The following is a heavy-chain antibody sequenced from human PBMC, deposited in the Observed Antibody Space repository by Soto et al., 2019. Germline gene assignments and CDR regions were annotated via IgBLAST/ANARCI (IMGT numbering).Heavy chain of an antibody. CDR3: ARDSGATVTREDYYYYGMDV. D-gene: IGHD4-4*01. Sequence: SETLSLTCNVSGGSISGGDYYWSWIRQPPGQGLEWIGYIYYSGSTYYHPSLKSRVTLSVDTSKNQFSLNLSSVTAADTAVYYCARDSGATVTREDYYYYGMDVWGQGTMVTVSS. CDR1: GGSISGGDYY. J-gene: IGHJ6*02. V-gene: IGHV4-30-4*01. CDR2: IYYSGST.